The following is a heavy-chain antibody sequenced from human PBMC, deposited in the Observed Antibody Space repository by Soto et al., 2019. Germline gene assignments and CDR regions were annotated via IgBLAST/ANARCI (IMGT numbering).Heavy chain of an antibody. CDR2: IYYSGST. V-gene: IGHV4-31*01. Sequence: QVQLQESGPGLVKPSQTLSLTCTVSGGSISSGGYYWSWIRQHPGKGLEWIGYIYYSGSTYYNPSLKXXVXIXXDTSKNQFSLKLSSVTAADTAVYYCARDKRNWFDPWGQGTLVTVSS. J-gene: IGHJ5*02. CDR3: ARDKRNWFDP. CDR1: GGSISSGGYY.